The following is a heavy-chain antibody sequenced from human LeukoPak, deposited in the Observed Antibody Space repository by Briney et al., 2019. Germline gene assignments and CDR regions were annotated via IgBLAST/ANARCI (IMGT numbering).Heavy chain of an antibody. CDR3: ARVVGYYYDSSGYYYPYYYYGMDV. CDR1: GFTFSSYG. J-gene: IGHJ6*02. CDR2: IWYDGSNK. D-gene: IGHD3-22*01. Sequence: PGRSLRLSCAAYGFTFSSYGMHWVRQAPGKGLEWVAVIWYDGSNKYYADSVKGRFTISRDNSKNTLYLQMNSLRAEDTAVYYCARVVGYYYDSSGYYYPYYYYGMDVWGQGTTVTVSS. V-gene: IGHV3-33*01.